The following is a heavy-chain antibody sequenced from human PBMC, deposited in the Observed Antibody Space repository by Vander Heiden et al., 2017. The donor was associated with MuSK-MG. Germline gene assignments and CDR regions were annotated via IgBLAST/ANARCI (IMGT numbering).Heavy chain of an antibody. CDR3: ARIYRGWFDP. D-gene: IGHD1-26*01. J-gene: IGHJ5*02. CDR2: IYHSGST. Sequence: QVQLQESGPGLVKPSETLSLTCAVSGYSISSGYYWGWIRQPPGKGLEWIGSIYHSGSTYYNPSLKSRVTISVDTSKNQFSLKLSSVTAADTAVYYCARIYRGWFDPWGQGTLVTVSS. CDR1: GYSISSGYY. V-gene: IGHV4-38-2*01.